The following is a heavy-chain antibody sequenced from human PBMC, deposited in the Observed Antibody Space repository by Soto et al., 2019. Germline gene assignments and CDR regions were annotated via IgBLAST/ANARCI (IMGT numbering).Heavy chain of an antibody. V-gene: IGHV3-66*01. CDR2: IQSGGTT. Sequence: GGSLRLSCAASGFTVSSKYMTWVRQAPGKGLEWVSLIQSGGTTYYADSVKGRFTISRDTSENTLHLQMDSLRVEDTAVYFCARDWSSGYTSSFDCWGQGTLVTVSS. D-gene: IGHD6-19*01. J-gene: IGHJ4*02. CDR1: GFTVSSKY. CDR3: ARDWSSGYTSSFDC.